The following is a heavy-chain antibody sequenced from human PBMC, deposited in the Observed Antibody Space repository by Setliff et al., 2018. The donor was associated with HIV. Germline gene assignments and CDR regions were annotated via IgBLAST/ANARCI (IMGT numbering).Heavy chain of an antibody. CDR3: AKVPLFVVVPAALGGMDV. CDR2: ISGSGRKT. Sequence: GGSLRLSCQASDLAFSSYAMSWVRQAPGKGLEWVSSISGSGRKTYYGDSVKGRVTISRDNSWDTVDLQMNTLRAEDTAVYYCAKVPLFVVVPAALGGMDVWGQGTTVTVSS. V-gene: IGHV3-23*01. J-gene: IGHJ6*02. D-gene: IGHD2-2*01. CDR1: DLAFSSYA.